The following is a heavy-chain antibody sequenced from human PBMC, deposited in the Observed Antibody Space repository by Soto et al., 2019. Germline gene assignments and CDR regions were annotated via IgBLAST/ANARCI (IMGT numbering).Heavy chain of an antibody. D-gene: IGHD3-3*01. CDR3: ARELRFLEWTAPRAFDP. J-gene: IGHJ5*02. Sequence: GGSLRLSCAASGFTFSSYSMNWVRQAPGKGLEWVSYISSSSSTIYYADSVKGRFTISRDNAKNSLYLQMNSLRAEDTAVYYCARELRFLEWTAPRAFDPWGQGTLVTVSS. CDR2: ISSSSSTI. V-gene: IGHV3-48*01. CDR1: GFTFSSYS.